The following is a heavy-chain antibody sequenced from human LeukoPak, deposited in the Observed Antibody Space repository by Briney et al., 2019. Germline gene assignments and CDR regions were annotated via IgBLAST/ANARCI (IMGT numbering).Heavy chain of an antibody. D-gene: IGHD3-9*01. CDR1: GFTFSDHY. CDR3: AREPGTYDILTGGYDY. Sequence: GGPLRLSCAASGFTFSDHYMDWVRQAPGKGLAWVGRTRNKANSYTTEYAASVKGRFTISRDDSKNSLYLQMNSLKTEDTAVYYCAREPGTYDILTGGYDYWGQGTLVTVSS. CDR2: TRNKANSYTT. V-gene: IGHV3-72*01. J-gene: IGHJ4*02.